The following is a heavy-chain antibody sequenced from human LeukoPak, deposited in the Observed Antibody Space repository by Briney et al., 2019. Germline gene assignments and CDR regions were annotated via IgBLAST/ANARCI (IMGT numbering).Heavy chain of an antibody. CDR3: ARDPLVVASHYYGMDV. CDR2: ISSSSTTI. D-gene: IGHD2-15*01. V-gene: IGHV3-48*02. J-gene: IGHJ6*02. CDR1: GFTFSTYS. Sequence: GGSLRLSCAASGFTFSTYSMNWVRQAPGKGLEWVSYISSSSTTIYYEDSVKGRFTISRDNAKNSLYLQMNSLRDEDTAVYYCARDPLVVASHYYGMDVWGQGTTVTVSS.